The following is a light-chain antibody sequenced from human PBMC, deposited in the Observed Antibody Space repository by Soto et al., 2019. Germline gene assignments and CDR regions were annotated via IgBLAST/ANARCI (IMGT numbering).Light chain of an antibody. V-gene: IGLV2-14*03. Sequence: QSVLTQPASVPGSPGQSIAISCTGTSSDVGSYNSVSWYQQYPGKALKLMIHDVNNRPSGISDRFSGSKSGNTASLTISGLQAEDEADYYCSSFTSSTSYVFGTGTKVTVL. CDR2: DVN. CDR1: SSDVGSYNS. CDR3: SSFTSSTSYV. J-gene: IGLJ1*01.